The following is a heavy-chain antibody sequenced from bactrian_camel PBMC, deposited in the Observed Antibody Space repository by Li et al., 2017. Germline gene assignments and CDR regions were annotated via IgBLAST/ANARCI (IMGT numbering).Heavy chain of an antibody. CDR2: IRNGGGST. Sequence: HVQLVESGGGSVQTGGSLRVSCEASGNTVGPMCMGWFRQVPGKRLEWVSSIRNGGGSTYYADSVKGRFTISRDNAQNTLYLQLNSLKTEDTAMYYCAKDLGPFAYWGQGTQVTVS. CDR3: AKDLGPFAY. D-gene: IGHD3*01. V-gene: IGHV3S1*01. J-gene: IGHJ4*01. CDR1: GNTVGPMC.